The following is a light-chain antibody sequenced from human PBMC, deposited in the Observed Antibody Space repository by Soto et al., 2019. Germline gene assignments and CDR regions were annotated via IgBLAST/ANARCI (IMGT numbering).Light chain of an antibody. Sequence: QSALTQPPSASGSPGQSVTISCTGTSSDVGCYNYVSWYQQHPGRAPKLMIYVVSKRPSGVPDRFSGSKSGNTASLTVSGLQPEDEADYYCSSYAGSNNLGVFGGGTKVTVL. V-gene: IGLV2-8*01. CDR1: SSDVGCYNY. J-gene: IGLJ2*01. CDR2: VVS. CDR3: SSYAGSNNLGV.